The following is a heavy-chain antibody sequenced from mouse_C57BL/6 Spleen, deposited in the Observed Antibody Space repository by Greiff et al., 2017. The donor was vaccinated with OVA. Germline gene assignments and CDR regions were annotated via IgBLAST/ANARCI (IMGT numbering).Heavy chain of an antibody. J-gene: IGHJ3*01. Sequence: QVQLQQSGPELVKPGASVKISCKASGYAFSSSWMNWVKQRPGKGLEWIGRIYPGDGDTNYNGKFKGKATLTADKSSSTAYMQLSSLTSEDSAVYFCARSPNWDGAWFAYWGQGTLVTVSA. CDR2: IYPGDGDT. CDR1: GYAFSSSW. D-gene: IGHD4-1*01. V-gene: IGHV1-82*01. CDR3: ARSPNWDGAWFAY.